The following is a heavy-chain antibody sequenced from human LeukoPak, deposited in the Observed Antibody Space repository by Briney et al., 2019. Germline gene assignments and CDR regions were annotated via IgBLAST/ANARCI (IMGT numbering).Heavy chain of an antibody. CDR3: ARGPSTYYWFVGAFDI. J-gene: IGHJ3*02. CDR2: ISYDGSNK. CDR1: GFTFSSYA. Sequence: PGGSLRLSCAASGFTFSSYAMHWVRQAPGKGLEWVAVISYDGSNKYYADSVKGRFTISRDNSKNTLYLQMNSLRAEDTAVYYCARGPSTYYWFVGAFDIWGQGTMVTVSS. V-gene: IGHV3-30-3*01. D-gene: IGHD3-10*01.